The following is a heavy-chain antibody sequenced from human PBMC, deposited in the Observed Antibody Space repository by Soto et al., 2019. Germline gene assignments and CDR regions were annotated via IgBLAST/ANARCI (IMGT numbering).Heavy chain of an antibody. J-gene: IGHJ6*02. CDR2: IFHSGNT. Sequence: QVQLQESGPGLVKPSGTLSLTSAVSSGSIDTTNWWSWVRQPPGKGLEWIGEIFHSGNTYYNPSLASRVTISVDTSKNQFSLNLRSVTAADTAVYYCARRTWGMDVWGQGTTVTVSS. D-gene: IGHD2-8*01. CDR3: ARRTWGMDV. CDR1: SGSIDTTNW. V-gene: IGHV4-4*02.